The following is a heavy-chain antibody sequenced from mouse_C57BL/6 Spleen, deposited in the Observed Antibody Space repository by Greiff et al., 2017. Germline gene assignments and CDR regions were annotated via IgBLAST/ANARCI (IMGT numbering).Heavy chain of an antibody. Sequence: VQLQQSGPELVKPGASVKISCKASGYTFTDYYMNWVKQSHGKSLEWIGDINPNNGGTSYNQKFKGKATLTVDKSSSTAYMELRSLTSEDSAVYYCALITTGENFDYWGQGTTLTVSS. V-gene: IGHV1-26*01. CDR2: INPNNGGT. CDR1: GYTFTDYY. D-gene: IGHD1-1*01. CDR3: ALITTGENFDY. J-gene: IGHJ2*01.